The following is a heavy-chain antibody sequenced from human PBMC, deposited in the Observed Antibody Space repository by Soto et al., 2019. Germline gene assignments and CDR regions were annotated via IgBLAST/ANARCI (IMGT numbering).Heavy chain of an antibody. V-gene: IGHV3-73*01. J-gene: IGHJ4*02. Sequence: EVQLVESGGGLVQPGGSLKLSCAASGFTFSGSAMHWVRQASGKGLEWVGRIRSKANSYATAYAASVKGRFTISRDDSKNTAYLQMNSLKTEDTAVYYCTSYIWNDVRVDYWGQGTLVTVSS. CDR2: IRSKANSYAT. CDR3: TSYIWNDVRVDY. CDR1: GFTFSGSA. D-gene: IGHD1-20*01.